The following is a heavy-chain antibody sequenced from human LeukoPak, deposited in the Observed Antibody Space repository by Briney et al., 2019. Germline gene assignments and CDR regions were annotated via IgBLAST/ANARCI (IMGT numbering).Heavy chain of an antibody. Sequence: LSLTCTVSGYPISSGYYWGWIRQPPGKGLEWVALISYDGSHEYYADSVKGRFTISRDNSKNTLFLQMNSLRPEDTAVYYCARDFASSGWHFDYWGQGTLVTVSS. CDR3: ARDFASSGWHFDY. J-gene: IGHJ4*02. D-gene: IGHD6-19*01. V-gene: IGHV3-30*03. CDR1: GYPISSGY. CDR2: ISYDGSHE.